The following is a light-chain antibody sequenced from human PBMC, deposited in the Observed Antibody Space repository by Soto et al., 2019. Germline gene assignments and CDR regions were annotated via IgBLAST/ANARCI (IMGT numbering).Light chain of an antibody. Sequence: DIQMTQSPSSLSASVGDVVTLPCRASQSISSYLNWYQQKPGKAPNLLIYAASSLQSGVPSRFSGSGSGTDLTLTISSLQPEDFATYYCQQSYSTPRTFGQGTKVDIK. CDR2: AAS. CDR3: QQSYSTPRT. J-gene: IGKJ1*01. V-gene: IGKV1-39*01. CDR1: QSISSY.